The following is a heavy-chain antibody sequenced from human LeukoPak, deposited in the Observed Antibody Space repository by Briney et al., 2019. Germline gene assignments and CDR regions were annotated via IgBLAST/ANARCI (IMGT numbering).Heavy chain of an antibody. CDR2: ISYDGGNK. J-gene: IGHJ3*02. Sequence: QPGRSLRLSCAASGFTFSSYAMHWVRQAPGKGLEWVAVISYDGGNKYYADSVKGRFTISRDNSKNTLYLRMNSLRAEDTAVYYCARVPAGLVNAFDIWGQGTMVTVSS. V-gene: IGHV3-30-3*01. D-gene: IGHD2-2*01. CDR1: GFTFSSYA. CDR3: ARVPAGLVNAFDI.